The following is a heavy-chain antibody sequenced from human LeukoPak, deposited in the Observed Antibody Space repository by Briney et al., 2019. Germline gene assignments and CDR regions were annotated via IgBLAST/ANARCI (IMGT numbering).Heavy chain of an antibody. Sequence: PGGSLRLSCAASGFAFSTYGMHWVRQAPGKGLEWVASVWFDGSNENYADSVKGRFTISRDNSKNTLYLQMNSLRAEDTAVYYCAKDYGQLLDYWGQGTLVTVSS. CDR2: VWFDGSNE. J-gene: IGHJ4*02. V-gene: IGHV3-30*02. CDR3: AKDYGQLLDY. D-gene: IGHD2-2*01. CDR1: GFAFSTYG.